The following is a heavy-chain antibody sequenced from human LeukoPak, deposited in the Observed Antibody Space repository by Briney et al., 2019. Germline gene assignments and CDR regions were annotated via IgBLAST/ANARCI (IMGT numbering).Heavy chain of an antibody. D-gene: IGHD3-22*01. CDR2: INPSGGST. CDR1: GGTFSSYA. Sequence: GASVKVSCKASGGTFSSYAISWVRQAPGQGLEWMGIINPSGGSTNYAQKFQGRVTMTRDTSTSTVYMELSSLRSEDTAVYFCARAPYDSSGYTSFQHWGQGTLVTVSS. CDR3: ARAPYDSSGYTSFQH. V-gene: IGHV1-46*01. J-gene: IGHJ1*01.